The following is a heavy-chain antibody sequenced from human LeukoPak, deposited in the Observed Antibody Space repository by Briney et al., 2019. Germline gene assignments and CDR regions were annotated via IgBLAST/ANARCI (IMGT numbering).Heavy chain of an antibody. CDR2: ISYDGSNK. J-gene: IGHJ3*02. Sequence: GGSLRLSCAASGFTFSSYGMHWVRQAPGKGLEWVAVISYDGSNKYYADSVKGRFTISRDNSKNTLYLQMNSLRAEDTAVYYCAKPGGSYLGNAFDIWGQGTMVTVS. D-gene: IGHD1-26*01. CDR1: GFTFSSYG. CDR3: AKPGGSYLGNAFDI. V-gene: IGHV3-30*18.